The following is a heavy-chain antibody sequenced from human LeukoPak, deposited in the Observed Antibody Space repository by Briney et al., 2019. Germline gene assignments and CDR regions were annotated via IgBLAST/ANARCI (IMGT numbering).Heavy chain of an antibody. Sequence: GGSLRLSCAASGFTFSSSWMSWVRQAPGKGLEWVAHIKQDGSDKYYVDSVKGRFTISRDNAKNSLYLQLNSLRVEDTPMYYCARHSSGSYYTYWGQGTLVTVSS. D-gene: IGHD3-10*01. V-gene: IGHV3-7*01. CDR2: IKQDGSDK. CDR3: ARHSSGSYYTY. J-gene: IGHJ4*02. CDR1: GFTFSSSW.